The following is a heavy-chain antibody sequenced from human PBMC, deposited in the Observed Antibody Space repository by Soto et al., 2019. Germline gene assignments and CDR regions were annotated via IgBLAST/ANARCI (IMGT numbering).Heavy chain of an antibody. CDR3: AREGRQQQLEDYYYYGMDV. D-gene: IGHD6-13*01. Sequence: GASVKVSCKASGGTFSSDAISGVRQAPGQGLEWMGGIIPIFGTANYAQKFQGRVTITADESTSTAYMELSSLRSEDTAVYYCAREGRQQQLEDYYYYGMDVWGQGTTVTVSS. V-gene: IGHV1-69*13. CDR1: GGTFSSDA. CDR2: IIPIFGTA. J-gene: IGHJ6*02.